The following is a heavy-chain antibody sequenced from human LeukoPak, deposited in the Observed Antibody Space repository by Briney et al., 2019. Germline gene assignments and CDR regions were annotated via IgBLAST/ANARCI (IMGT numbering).Heavy chain of an antibody. D-gene: IGHD2-2*01. CDR3: ARDTRGESDY. CDR1: GFTFSSYA. J-gene: IGHJ4*02. V-gene: IGHV3-23*01. Sequence: GGSLRLSCAASGFTFSSYAMSWVRQAPGKGLKWVSSISGSGGSTYYADSVKGRFTISRDNAKNSLYLQMNSLRAEDTAVYYCARDTRGESDYWGQGTLVTVSS. CDR2: ISGSGGST.